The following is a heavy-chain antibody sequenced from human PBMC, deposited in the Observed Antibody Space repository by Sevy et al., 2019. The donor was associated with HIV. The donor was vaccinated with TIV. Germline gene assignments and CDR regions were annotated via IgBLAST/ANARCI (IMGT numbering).Heavy chain of an antibody. D-gene: IGHD3-16*01. CDR1: GFIFNKSW. Sequence: GGSLRLSCAASGFIFNKSWMTWVRQASGRGPECVATINPDGSDKYYVDSVKGRFIVSRDNAKKSLFLQMNSLRDEDTAVYHCVGGGGVHWGHGALVTVSS. V-gene: IGHV3-7*04. CDR3: VGGGGVH. CDR2: INPDGSDK. J-gene: IGHJ4*01.